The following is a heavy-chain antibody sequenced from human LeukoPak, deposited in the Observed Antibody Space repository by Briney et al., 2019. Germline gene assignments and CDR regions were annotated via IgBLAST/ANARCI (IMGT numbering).Heavy chain of an antibody. J-gene: IGHJ4*02. Sequence: SETLSLTCAVYGGSFSGYYWSWIRQLPGKGLEWIGEINHSGSTNYNPSLKSRVTISVDTSKNQFSLKLSSVTAADTAVYYCARGHSDYDFWSGYYTKKTFDYWGQGTLVTVSS. D-gene: IGHD3-3*01. V-gene: IGHV4-34*01. CDR1: GGSFSGYY. CDR2: INHSGST. CDR3: ARGHSDYDFWSGYYTKKTFDY.